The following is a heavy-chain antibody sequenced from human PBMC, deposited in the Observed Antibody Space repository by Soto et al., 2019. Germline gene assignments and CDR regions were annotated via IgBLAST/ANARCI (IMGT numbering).Heavy chain of an antibody. Sequence: LRLSFAASGFTFSSYDMHWVRQATGKGLEWVSAIGTAGDPYYPGSVKGRFTISRENAKNSLYLQMNSLRAGDTAVYYCARASAGTFDFDPWGQGTLVTVSS. CDR1: GFTFSSYD. J-gene: IGHJ5*02. CDR2: IGTAGDP. V-gene: IGHV3-13*05. D-gene: IGHD6-13*01. CDR3: ARASAGTFDFDP.